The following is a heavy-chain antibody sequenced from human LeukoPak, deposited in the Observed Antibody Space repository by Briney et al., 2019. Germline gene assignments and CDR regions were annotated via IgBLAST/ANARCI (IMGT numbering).Heavy chain of an antibody. CDR1: RFTVSSNY. CDR2: IYSGGNT. J-gene: IGHJ4*02. D-gene: IGHD6-6*01. V-gene: IGHV3-66*01. Sequence: PGGSLRLSCAASRFTVSSNYMSWVRQAPGRGLERVSVIYSGGNTYYADSVKGRFTISRDNSKNTLYLQMNSLRAEDTAVYYCARAKYNSSSEFAVFDYWGQGNLVTVSS. CDR3: ARAKYNSSSEFAVFDY.